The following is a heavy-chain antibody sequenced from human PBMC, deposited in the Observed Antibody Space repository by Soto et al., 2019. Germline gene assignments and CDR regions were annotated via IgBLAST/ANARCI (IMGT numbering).Heavy chain of an antibody. CDR1: GGTFNSYG. CDR2: VIPIFGTP. D-gene: IGHD4-4*01. V-gene: IGHV1-69*06. CDR3: ESFPEYRNYEGDWFDP. J-gene: IGHJ5*02. Sequence: QVQLVQSGAEVKKPGSSVKVSCRASGGTFNSYGISWVRQAPGQGLDWMGGVIPIFGTPSYSQKFLGRVTITTDKNTRTVYTELSSLRSEDTAMYYCESFPEYRNYEGDWFDPWGQGTLVTVSS.